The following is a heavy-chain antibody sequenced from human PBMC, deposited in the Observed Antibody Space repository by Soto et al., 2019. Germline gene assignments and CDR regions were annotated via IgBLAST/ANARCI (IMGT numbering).Heavy chain of an antibody. D-gene: IGHD3-16*01. CDR2: MHHSGSA. Sequence: QVQLQESGPGLVKPSETLSLTCAVSGGSISSYYWSWIRQPPGKGLEWIGYMHHSGSANYNPSLKSRVTISVDTSKNQVSLRLTSVTAADTAVYYCAKLGSHNWFDPWGQGTLVTVSS. CDR1: GGSISSYY. J-gene: IGHJ5*02. CDR3: AKLGSHNWFDP. V-gene: IGHV4-59*08.